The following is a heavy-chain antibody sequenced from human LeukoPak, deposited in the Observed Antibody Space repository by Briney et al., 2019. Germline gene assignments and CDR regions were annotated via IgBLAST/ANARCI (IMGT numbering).Heavy chain of an antibody. V-gene: IGHV3-21*04. Sequence: GGSLRLSCAASGFTFDSFSINWVRQAPGKGLEWVASIGSSTTYIYYAGSVKGRFTISRDNAKNLVYLEMNSLRAEDTAVYYCAKDNAGWYPTPSFDYWGQGTLVTVSS. CDR1: GFTFDSFS. J-gene: IGHJ4*02. D-gene: IGHD6-19*01. CDR3: AKDNAGWYPTPSFDY. CDR2: IGSSTTYI.